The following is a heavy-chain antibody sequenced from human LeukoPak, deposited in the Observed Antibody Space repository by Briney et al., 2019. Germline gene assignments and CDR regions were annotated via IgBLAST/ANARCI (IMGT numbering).Heavy chain of an antibody. CDR3: AISPYGGPTLFDY. Sequence: SETLYIIRAVHGGYLSGYYWSWIRPLPGQGLEWIGEINHSGSTNYNPSLKSRVTISVDTSKNYFSLKLGSVTAADTAVYYCAISPYGGPTLFDYGGQGTLVTVSS. CDR1: GGYLSGYY. V-gene: IGHV4-34*01. CDR2: INHSGST. J-gene: IGHJ4*02. D-gene: IGHD4-23*01.